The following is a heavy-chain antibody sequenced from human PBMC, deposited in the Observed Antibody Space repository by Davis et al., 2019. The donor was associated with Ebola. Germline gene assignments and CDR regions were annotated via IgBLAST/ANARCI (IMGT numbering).Heavy chain of an antibody. J-gene: IGHJ6*02. Sequence: MPSETLSLTCTVSGGSISSYYWSWIRQPPGKGLEWIGYIYYSGSTNYNPSLKSRVTISVDTSKNQFSLKLSSVTAADTAVYYCARGRGYSSSWSFYYYGMDVWGQGTTVTVSS. CDR1: GGSISSYY. CDR3: ARGRGYSSSWSFYYYGMDV. CDR2: IYYSGST. V-gene: IGHV4-59*12. D-gene: IGHD6-13*01.